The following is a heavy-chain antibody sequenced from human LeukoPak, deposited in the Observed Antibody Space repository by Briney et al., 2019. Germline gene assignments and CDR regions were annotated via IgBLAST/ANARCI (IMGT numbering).Heavy chain of an antibody. CDR2: IGGRGGST. D-gene: IGHD3-10*01. CDR1: GFTFSSYA. Sequence: GGSLRLSCAASGFTFSSYAMSWVRQAPGKGLEWVSAIGGRGGSTYYADSVKGRFTISRDNSKNTLYLQMNSLRAEDTAVYYCAKDQSRFHNWFDPWGQGTLVTVSS. J-gene: IGHJ5*02. V-gene: IGHV3-23*01. CDR3: AKDQSRFHNWFDP.